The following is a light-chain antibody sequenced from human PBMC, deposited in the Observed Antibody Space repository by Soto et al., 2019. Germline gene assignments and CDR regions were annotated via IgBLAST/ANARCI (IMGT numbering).Light chain of an antibody. V-gene: IGLV1-44*01. CDR3: AAWDDSLNGVV. Sequence: QSVLTQPPSASGTPGQRVTLSCSGGSSNIGSNTVNWYQQLPGMAPSFLMYNNDQRPSGVPDRFSGSKSGTSASLAISGLQSEDEADYYCAAWDDSLNGVVFGGGTKLTVL. J-gene: IGLJ3*02. CDR1: SSNIGSNT. CDR2: NND.